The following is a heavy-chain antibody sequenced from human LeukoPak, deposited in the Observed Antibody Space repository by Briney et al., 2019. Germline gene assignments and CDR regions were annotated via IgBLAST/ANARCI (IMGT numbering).Heavy chain of an antibody. J-gene: IGHJ3*02. CDR3: ARETNRDEGAFDI. V-gene: IGHV3-7*01. CDR2: IKQDGSEK. Sequence: GGSLRLACAASGFTFGSYWMSWVRQAPGKGLEWVANIKQDGSEKYYVDSVKGRFTISRDNAKNSLYLQMNSLRAEDTAVYYCARETNRDEGAFDIWGQGTMVTVSS. D-gene: IGHD5-24*01. CDR1: GFTFGSYW.